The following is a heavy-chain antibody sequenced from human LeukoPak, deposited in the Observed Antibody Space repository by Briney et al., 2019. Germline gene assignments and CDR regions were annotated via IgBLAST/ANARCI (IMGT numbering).Heavy chain of an antibody. Sequence: GASVKVSCKASGYSFTNNYMHWVRQAPGQGLEWMGIINPSGGITTYSQKFQGRVTMTRDTSTSTVYMELSSLRSEDTAVYYCARDKGHETPVTTLDYWGQGTLVTVSS. D-gene: IGHD4-17*01. J-gene: IGHJ4*02. CDR3: ARDKGHETPVTTLDY. CDR1: GYSFTNNY. V-gene: IGHV1-46*03. CDR2: INPSGGIT.